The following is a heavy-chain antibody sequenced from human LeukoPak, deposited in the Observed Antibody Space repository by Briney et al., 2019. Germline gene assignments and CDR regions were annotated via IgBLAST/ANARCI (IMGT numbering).Heavy chain of an antibody. V-gene: IGHV3-48*03. D-gene: IGHD3-10*02. CDR2: ISSSGSTI. J-gene: IGHJ6*04. CDR1: GFTFSNYA. CDR3: AELGITMIGGV. Sequence: QSGGSLRLSCAASGFTFSNYAMDWVRQAPGKGLEWVSYISSSGSTIYYADSVKGRFTISRGNAKNSLYLQMNSLRAEDTAVYYCAELGITMIGGVWGKGTTVTISS.